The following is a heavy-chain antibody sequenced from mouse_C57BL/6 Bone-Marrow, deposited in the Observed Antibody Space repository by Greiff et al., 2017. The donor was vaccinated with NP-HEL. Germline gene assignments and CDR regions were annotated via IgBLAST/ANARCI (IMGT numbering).Heavy chain of an antibody. J-gene: IGHJ2*01. Sequence: VQLKQSGAELVRPGASVKLSCTASGFNIKDDYMHWVKQRPEQGLEWIGWIDPENGDTEYASKFQGKATITADTSSNTAYLQLSSLTSEDTAVYYCTTWVTTKGFDYWGQGTTLTVSS. V-gene: IGHV14-4*01. CDR2: IDPENGDT. CDR1: GFNIKDDY. CDR3: TTWVTTKGFDY. D-gene: IGHD2-2*01.